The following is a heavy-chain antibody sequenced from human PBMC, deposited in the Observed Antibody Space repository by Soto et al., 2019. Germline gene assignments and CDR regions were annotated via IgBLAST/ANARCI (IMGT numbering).Heavy chain of an antibody. CDR3: ARGGSITIFGVVIYDY. CDR2: IYYSGST. Sequence: SETLSLTCTVSGGSISSSSYYWGWIRQPPGKGLEWIGSIYYSGSTYYNPSLKSRVTISVDTSKNQFSLKLSSVTAADTAVYYCARGGSITIFGVVIYDYWGQGTLVIVSS. J-gene: IGHJ4*02. CDR1: GGSISSSSYY. V-gene: IGHV4-39*01. D-gene: IGHD3-3*01.